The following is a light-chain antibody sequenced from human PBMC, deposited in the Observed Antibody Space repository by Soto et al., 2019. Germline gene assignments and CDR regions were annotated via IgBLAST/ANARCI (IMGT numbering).Light chain of an antibody. CDR1: QSVGSN. Sequence: DIVMTQSPATLSVSPGERATLSCRASQSVGSNVAWYQQKPGQAPRLLIYGASSRATGIPARVSGSGSGTDFTLTISSLQSEGFAVYYCHQYHYWWTFGQGTKV. V-gene: IGKV3-15*01. CDR3: HQYHYWWT. CDR2: GAS. J-gene: IGKJ1*01.